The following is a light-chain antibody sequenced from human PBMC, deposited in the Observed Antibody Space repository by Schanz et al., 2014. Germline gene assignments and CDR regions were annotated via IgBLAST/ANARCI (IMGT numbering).Light chain of an antibody. CDR1: SSDVGGYNF. Sequence: QSALTQPPSASGSPGQSVTISCTGTSSDVGGYNFVSWYQQIPGKAPKLMIYKVTQRPSGVPDRFSGSKSGNTASLTISGLRAKDEADYYCSSYTSSSTWVFGGGTKLTVL. CDR2: KVT. CDR3: SSYTSSSTWV. J-gene: IGLJ3*02. V-gene: IGLV2-8*01.